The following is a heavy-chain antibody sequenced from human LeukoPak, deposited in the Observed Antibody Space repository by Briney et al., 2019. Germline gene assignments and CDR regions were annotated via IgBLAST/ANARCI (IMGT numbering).Heavy chain of an antibody. V-gene: IGHV1-24*01. CDR1: GYTLTELS. CDR2: FDPEDGET. J-gene: IGHJ4*02. CDR3: ATARAGKYYYDSSGYQPSLDY. Sequence: ASVKVSCKVSGYTLTELSMHWVRQAPGKGLEWMGGFDPEDGETIYAQKFQGRATMTEDTSTDTAYMELSSLRSEDTAVYYCATARAGKYYYDSSGYQPSLDYWGQGTLVTVSS. D-gene: IGHD3-22*01.